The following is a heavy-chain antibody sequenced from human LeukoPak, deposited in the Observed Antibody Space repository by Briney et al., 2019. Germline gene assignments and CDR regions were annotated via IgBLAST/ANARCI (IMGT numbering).Heavy chain of an antibody. V-gene: IGHV4-34*01. CDR3: ARALWFGESYYYYMGV. CDR1: GGSFSGYY. Sequence: PSETLSLTCAVYGGSFSGYYWSWIRQPPGKGLEWIGEINHSGSTNYNPSLKSRVTISVDTSKNQFSLKLSSVTAADTAVYYCARALWFGESYYYYMGVWGKGTTVTVSS. J-gene: IGHJ6*03. CDR2: INHSGST. D-gene: IGHD3-10*01.